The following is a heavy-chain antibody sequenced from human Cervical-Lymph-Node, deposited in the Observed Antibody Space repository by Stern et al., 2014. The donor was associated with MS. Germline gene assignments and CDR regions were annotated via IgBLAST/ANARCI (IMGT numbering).Heavy chain of an antibody. CDR1: GYTFNAYY. CDR3: ARVTRHFENRLYFGMDV. D-gene: IGHD1-14*01. CDR2: INPNSGET. V-gene: IGHV1-2*06. Sequence: VQLVQSAAEVKKPGASVKVSCEASGYTFNAYYIHWVRQAPGRGIEWMGRINPNSGETKYAQKLQGRVTMTRDTSNTAYMELSRVTSDDTAVFYCARVTRHFENRLYFGMDVWGQGTTVTVSS. J-gene: IGHJ6*02.